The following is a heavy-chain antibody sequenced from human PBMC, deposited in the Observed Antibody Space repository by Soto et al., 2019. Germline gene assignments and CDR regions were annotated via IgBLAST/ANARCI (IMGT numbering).Heavy chain of an antibody. J-gene: IGHJ6*02. CDR2: INHSGST. V-gene: IGHV4-34*01. CDR3: ARGKLGYCSSTSCYRWNYYYYGMDV. Sequence: SETLSLNCAVYGGSFSGYYWSWMRQPPGRGLEWIGEINHSGSTNYNPSLKSRVTISVDTSKNQFSLKLSSVTAADTAVYYCARGKLGYCSSTSCYRWNYYYYGMDVWGQGTTVTVYS. CDR1: GGSFSGYY. D-gene: IGHD2-2*02.